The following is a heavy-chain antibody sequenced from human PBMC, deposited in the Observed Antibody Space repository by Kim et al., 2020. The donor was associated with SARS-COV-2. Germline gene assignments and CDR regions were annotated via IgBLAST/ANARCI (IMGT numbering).Heavy chain of an antibody. J-gene: IGHJ5*02. CDR3: ARVNTKYYDFWSGYSPVCWFDP. V-gene: IGHV4-59*13. D-gene: IGHD3-3*01. CDR1: GGSISSYY. Sequence: SETLSLTCTVSGGSISSYYWSWIRQPPGKGLEWIGYIYYSGSTNYNPSLKSRVTISVDTSKNQFSLKLSSVTAADTAVYYCARVNTKYYDFWSGYSPVCWFDPWGQGTLVTVSS. CDR2: IYYSGST.